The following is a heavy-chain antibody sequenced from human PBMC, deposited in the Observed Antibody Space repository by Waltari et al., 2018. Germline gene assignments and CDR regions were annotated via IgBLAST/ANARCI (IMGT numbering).Heavy chain of an antibody. V-gene: IGHV3-9*03. CDR1: GFTFADYA. CDR3: AKDRAAILDAFDI. D-gene: IGHD3-3*01. Sequence: EVQLVESGGGLVQPGRSLRLSCAASGFTFADYAMHWVRQAPGKGLEWVSGISWNSGSIGYADSVKGRFTISRDNAKNSLYLQMNSLRAEDMALYYCAKDRAAILDAFDIWGQGTMVTVSS. CDR2: ISWNSGSI. J-gene: IGHJ3*02.